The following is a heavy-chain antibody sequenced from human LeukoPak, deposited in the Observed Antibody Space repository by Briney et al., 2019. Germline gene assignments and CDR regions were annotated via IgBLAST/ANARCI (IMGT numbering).Heavy chain of an antibody. CDR2: ISYDGSNK. Sequence: SGRSLRLSCAASGFTFSSYGMHWVRQAPGKGLEWVAVISYDGSNKYYADSVKGRFTISRDNSKNTLYLQMNSLRAEDTAVYYCAKDGYGEQWLVLDYWGQGTLVTVSS. V-gene: IGHV3-30*18. CDR1: GFTFSSYG. CDR3: AKDGYGEQWLVLDY. J-gene: IGHJ4*02. D-gene: IGHD6-19*01.